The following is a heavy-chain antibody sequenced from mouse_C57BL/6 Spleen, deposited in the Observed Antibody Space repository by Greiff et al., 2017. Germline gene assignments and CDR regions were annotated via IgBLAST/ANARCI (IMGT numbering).Heavy chain of an antibody. V-gene: IGHV5-12*01. D-gene: IGHD2-4*01. J-gene: IGHJ2*01. CDR1: GFTFSDYY. CDR3: ARQGDYDGFDY. Sequence: EVQVVESGGGLVQPGGSLKLSCAASGFTFSDYYMYWVRQTPEKRLEWVAYISNGGGSTYYPDTVKGRFTISRDNAKNTLYLQMSRLKSEDTAMYYCARQGDYDGFDYWGQGTTLTVSS. CDR2: ISNGGGST.